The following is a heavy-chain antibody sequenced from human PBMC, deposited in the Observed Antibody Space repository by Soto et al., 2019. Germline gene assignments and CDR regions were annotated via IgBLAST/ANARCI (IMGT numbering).Heavy chain of an antibody. Sequence: SETLSLTCAVYGGSFSGYYWSWIRQPPGKGLEWIGEINHSGSTNYNPSLKSRVTISVDTSKNQFSLKLSSVTAADTAVYYCARFGRGPSGWYWGQGTLVTVSS. CDR2: INHSGST. CDR3: ARFGRGPSGWY. J-gene: IGHJ4*02. CDR1: GGSFSGYY. D-gene: IGHD6-19*01. V-gene: IGHV4-34*01.